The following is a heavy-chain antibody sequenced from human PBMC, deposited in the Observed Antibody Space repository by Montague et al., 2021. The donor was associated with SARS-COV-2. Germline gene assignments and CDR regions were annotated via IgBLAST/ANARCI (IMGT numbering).Heavy chain of an antibody. Sequence: SLRLSCAASGFTFSSYWMSWARQAPGKGLEWVANIKQDGSEKYYVDSVKGRFTISRDNAKNSLYLQMNSLRAEDTAVYYCARDNDDFWSGYYPLDYWGQGTLVTVSS. CDR1: GFTFSSYW. CDR2: IKQDGSEK. D-gene: IGHD3-3*01. J-gene: IGHJ4*02. V-gene: IGHV3-7*01. CDR3: ARDNDDFWSGYYPLDY.